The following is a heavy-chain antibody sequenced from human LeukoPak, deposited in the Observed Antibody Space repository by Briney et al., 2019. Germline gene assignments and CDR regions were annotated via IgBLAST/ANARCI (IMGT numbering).Heavy chain of an antibody. CDR2: ISGSGGST. D-gene: IGHD3-22*01. V-gene: IGHV3-23*01. J-gene: IGHJ4*02. CDR3: AKGASVRTAGPELVVVSISDRALDY. Sequence: PGGSLRLSCAAPGFTFSSYAMSWVRQAPGKGLEWVSAISGSGGSTYYADSVKGRFTISRDNSKNTLYLQMNSLRAEDTAVYYCAKGASVRTAGPELVVVSISDRALDYWGQGTLVTVSS. CDR1: GFTFSSYA.